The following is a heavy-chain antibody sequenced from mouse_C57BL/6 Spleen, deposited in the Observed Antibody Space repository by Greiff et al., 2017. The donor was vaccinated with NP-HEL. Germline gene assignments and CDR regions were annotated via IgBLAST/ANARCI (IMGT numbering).Heavy chain of an antibody. Sequence: VQLQQSGAELVRPGTSVKVSCKASGYAFTNYLIEWVKQRPGQGLEWIGVINPGSGGTNYNEKFKGKATLTADKSSSTAYMQLSSLTSEDSAVYCCARSDYYGSSPGYFDVWGTGTTVTVSS. J-gene: IGHJ1*03. CDR1: GYAFTNYL. D-gene: IGHD1-1*01. CDR2: INPGSGGT. V-gene: IGHV1-54*01. CDR3: ARSDYYGSSPGYFDV.